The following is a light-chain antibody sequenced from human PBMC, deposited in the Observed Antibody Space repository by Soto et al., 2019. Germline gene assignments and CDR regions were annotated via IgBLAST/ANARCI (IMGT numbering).Light chain of an antibody. CDR1: QSISSW. CDR3: QQYNSDSQP. J-gene: IGKJ1*01. V-gene: IGKV1-5*01. Sequence: DIQMISSAWRRSASVGEGVAVGCRASQSISSWLAWYQQKPGKAPKLLIYDASSLESGVPSRFSGSGSGTEITLTIGILQPDDFATHYCQQYNSDSQPFAQGTKVDIK. CDR2: DAS.